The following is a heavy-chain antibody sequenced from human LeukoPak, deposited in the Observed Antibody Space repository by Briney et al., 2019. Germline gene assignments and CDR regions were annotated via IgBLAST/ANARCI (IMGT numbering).Heavy chain of an antibody. CDR3: ARDPGKFGDSLRPSGLDH. CDR1: GGSFSNYA. V-gene: IGHV1-69*04. J-gene: IGHJ4*02. CDR2: IIPSLGIT. Sequence: GASVKVSCKASGGSFSNYAVIWVRQAPGQGFEWMGRIIPSLGITNRAQKFQDRVTISADTSSSTAYMELSDLRFEDTAVYYCARDPGKFGDSLRPSGLDHWGQGTPVTVSS. D-gene: IGHD3-16*01.